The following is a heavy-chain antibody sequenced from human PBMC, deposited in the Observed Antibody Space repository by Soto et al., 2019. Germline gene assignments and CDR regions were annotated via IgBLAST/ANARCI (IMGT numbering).Heavy chain of an antibody. CDR1: GYTLTELS. D-gene: IGHD3-3*01. V-gene: IGHV1-24*01. CDR3: ATWVGDFWSKRYYFAY. J-gene: IGHJ4*02. Sequence: ASVKVSCEVSGYTLTELSMHWVRQAPGKGLEWMGGFDPEDGETIYAQKFQGRVTMTEDTSTDTAYMELSSLRSEDTAVYYCATWVGDFWSKRYYFAYWGQGTLVTVSS. CDR2: FDPEDGET.